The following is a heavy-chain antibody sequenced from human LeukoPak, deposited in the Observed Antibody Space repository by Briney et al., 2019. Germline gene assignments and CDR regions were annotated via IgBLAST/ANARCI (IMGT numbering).Heavy chain of an antibody. Sequence: VSVKVSCKASGGTFSSYAISWVRQAPGQGLEWMGWMNPNSGNTGYAQKFQGRVTMTRNTSISTAYMELSSLRSEDTAVYYCARASSGGSYAFDYWGQGTLVTVSS. J-gene: IGHJ4*02. D-gene: IGHD1-26*01. V-gene: IGHV1-8*02. CDR3: ARASSGGSYAFDY. CDR2: MNPNSGNT. CDR1: GGTFSSYA.